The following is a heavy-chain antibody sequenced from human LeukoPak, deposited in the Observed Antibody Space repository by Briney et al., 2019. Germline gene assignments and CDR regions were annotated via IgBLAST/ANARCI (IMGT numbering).Heavy chain of an antibody. J-gene: IGHJ4*02. CDR2: ISSSSSTI. V-gene: IGHV3-48*01. CDR3: ARGRGYSYGAHFDY. D-gene: IGHD5-18*01. CDR1: GFTFSSYS. Sequence: GGSLRLSCAASGFTFSSYSMNWARQAPGKGLEWVSYISSSSSTIYYADSVKGRFTISRDNAKNSLYLQMNSLRAEDTAVYYCARGRGYSYGAHFDYWGQGTLVTVSS.